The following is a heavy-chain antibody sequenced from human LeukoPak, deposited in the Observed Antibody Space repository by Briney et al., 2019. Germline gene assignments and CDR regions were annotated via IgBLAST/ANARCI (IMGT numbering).Heavy chain of an antibody. CDR1: GGSFSGYY. Sequence: SETLSLTCAVYGGSFSGYYWSWIRQPPGKGLEWVGEINHSGSTNYNPSLKSRVTISVDTSKHQFSLKLSSVTAADTAVYYCARETLQQLLFDYWGQGTLVTVSS. CDR3: ARETLQQLLFDY. V-gene: IGHV4-34*01. D-gene: IGHD6-13*01. CDR2: INHSGST. J-gene: IGHJ4*02.